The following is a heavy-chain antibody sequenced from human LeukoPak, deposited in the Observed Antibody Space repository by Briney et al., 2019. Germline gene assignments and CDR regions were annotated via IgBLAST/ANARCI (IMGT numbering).Heavy chain of an antibody. Sequence: PSETLSLTCTVSGGSISSYYWSWIRQPPGKGLEWMGYIYYSRSTNYNPSLKSRVTISVDTSKNQFSLKLSSVTAADTAVYYCARVIYDSSGYYYFDYWVQGTLVTVSS. CDR2: IYYSRST. J-gene: IGHJ4*02. CDR3: ARVIYDSSGYYYFDY. CDR1: GGSISSYY. V-gene: IGHV4-59*01. D-gene: IGHD3-22*01.